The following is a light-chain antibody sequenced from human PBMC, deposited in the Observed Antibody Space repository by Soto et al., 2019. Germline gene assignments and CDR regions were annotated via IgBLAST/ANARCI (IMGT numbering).Light chain of an antibody. CDR3: QQSYSTPPVT. V-gene: IGKV1-39*01. CDR2: AAS. J-gene: IGKJ4*01. Sequence: DIQMTQSPSSLSASVGDRVTITCRASQSISSYLNWYQQKPGKAPKLLIYAASSLQSGVPSRFSGSGSGTDLTLPISSLQHEDFATYYCQQSYSTPPVTFGGGTKVEIK. CDR1: QSISSY.